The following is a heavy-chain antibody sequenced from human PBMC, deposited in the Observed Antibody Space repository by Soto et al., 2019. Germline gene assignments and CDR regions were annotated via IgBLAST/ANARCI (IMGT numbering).Heavy chain of an antibody. V-gene: IGHV4-39*01. Sequence: QLQLQESGPGLVKPSETLSLTCTVSGGSISSSSFHWGWIRQPPGKGLEWIGSIYYSGSTYYSPSLKSRVTIAGDTSKNQFSLKLSSVTAADTAVYYCARRERAAGTDWWFDPWGQGTLVTVSS. D-gene: IGHD6-13*01. CDR2: IYYSGST. CDR3: ARRERAAGTDWWFDP. J-gene: IGHJ5*02. CDR1: GGSISSSSFH.